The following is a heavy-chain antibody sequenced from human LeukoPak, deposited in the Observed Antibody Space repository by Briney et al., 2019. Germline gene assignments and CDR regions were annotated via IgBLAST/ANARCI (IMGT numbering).Heavy chain of an antibody. V-gene: IGHV4-34*01. J-gene: IGHJ4*02. Sequence: SSETLSLTCAVYGGSFSGYYWSWIRQPPGKGLEWIGEINHNGSTNYNPSLKSRVTISVDTSKNQFSLKLSSVTAADTAVYYCARGYCSSTSCWNYFDYWGQGTLVTVSS. D-gene: IGHD2-2*01. CDR2: INHNGST. CDR1: GGSFSGYY. CDR3: ARGYCSSTSCWNYFDY.